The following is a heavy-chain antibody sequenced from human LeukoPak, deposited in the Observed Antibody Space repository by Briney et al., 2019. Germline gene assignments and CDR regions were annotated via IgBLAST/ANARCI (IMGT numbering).Heavy chain of an antibody. CDR1: GYTFTSYY. D-gene: IGHD6-19*01. J-gene: IGHJ4*02. Sequence: ASVKVSCKASGYTFTSYYMHWVRQAPGQGLEWMGIINPSGGSTSYAQKFQGGVTMTRDTSTSTVYMELSSLRSEDTAVYYCARFPSVAGTDYWGQGTLVTVSS. V-gene: IGHV1-46*01. CDR2: INPSGGST. CDR3: ARFPSVAGTDY.